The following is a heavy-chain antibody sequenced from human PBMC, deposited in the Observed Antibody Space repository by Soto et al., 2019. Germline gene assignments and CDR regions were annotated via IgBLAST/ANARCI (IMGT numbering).Heavy chain of an antibody. CDR1: GLPFSSAA. CDR2: IRCDT. CDR3: AKGSVYEYGARFDV. Sequence: VRLLESGGGVVQPGGSLRLSCVVSGLPFSSAAMNWVRQAPGKGLEWVSGIRCDTYYADSVKGRFTISRDNSKRPVYLNMSSMRTEEAAIYCCAKGSVYEYGARFDVWGQGTRVTVSS. D-gene: IGHD2-8*01. J-gene: IGHJ4*02. V-gene: IGHV3-23*01.